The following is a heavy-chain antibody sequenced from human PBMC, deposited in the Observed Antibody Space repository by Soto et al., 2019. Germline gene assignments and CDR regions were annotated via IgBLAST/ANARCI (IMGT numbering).Heavy chain of an antibody. CDR2: ISAYNGNT. V-gene: IGHV1-18*01. Sequence: QVKLVQSGTEVKKPGASMKVSCKASGYSFATSGISWVRQAPGQGLEWMGWISAYNGNTNYDQKLQDRIIMTTDTSTSTAYLELRSLRSDDTAVYYCARAGQYYDSSGYADWGLGTLVTVSS. CDR3: ARAGQYYDSSGYAD. CDR1: GYSFATSG. J-gene: IGHJ4*02. D-gene: IGHD3-22*01.